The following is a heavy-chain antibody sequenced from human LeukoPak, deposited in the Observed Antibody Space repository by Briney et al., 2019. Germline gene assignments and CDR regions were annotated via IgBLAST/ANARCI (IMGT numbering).Heavy chain of an antibody. CDR1: GFTFSSYS. D-gene: IGHD3-10*01. J-gene: IGHJ4*02. Sequence: GKSLRLSCATSGFTFSSYSMGWVRQAPGKGLEWVSAITDSGDYTDYAESVKGRFTISRDNSEKTVYLQLSSLRVEDTAVYYCAKRFGGNYGHFDHWGQGTLVTVSS. CDR2: ITDSGDYT. CDR3: AKRFGGNYGHFDH. V-gene: IGHV3-23*01.